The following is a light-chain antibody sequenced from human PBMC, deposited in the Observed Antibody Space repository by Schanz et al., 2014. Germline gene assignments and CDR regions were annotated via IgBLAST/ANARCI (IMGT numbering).Light chain of an antibody. CDR1: SSDVGGYNF. Sequence: QSALTQPPSASGSPGQSVTISCTGTSSDVGGYNFVSWYQQHPGKAPKLIVYDVHDRPSGVSNRFSGSKSGNTASLTISGLQAEDEADYYCSSYTSSSTVFGGGTKLTVL. CDR2: DVH. V-gene: IGLV2-14*01. J-gene: IGLJ3*02. CDR3: SSYTSSSTV.